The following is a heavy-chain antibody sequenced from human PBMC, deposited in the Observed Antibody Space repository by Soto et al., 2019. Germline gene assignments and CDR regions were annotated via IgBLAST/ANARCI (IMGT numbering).Heavy chain of an antibody. CDR1: GFTFSRYV. D-gene: IGHD2-2*01. Sequence: GESLKISCVASGFTFSRYVMSWVRQAPGKGLEWVSTINSNGDSTYYADSVKGRFTISRDNSRNSLYLQVNSLRAEDTAVYYCARVPDLDYCSRTSCLYYFDYWGQGALVTVSS. CDR3: ARVPDLDYCSRTSCLYYFDY. CDR2: INSNGDST. V-gene: IGHV3-23*01. J-gene: IGHJ4*02.